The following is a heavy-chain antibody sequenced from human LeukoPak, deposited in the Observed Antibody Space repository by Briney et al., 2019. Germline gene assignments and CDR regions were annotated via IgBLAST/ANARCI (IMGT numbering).Heavy chain of an antibody. J-gene: IGHJ4*02. D-gene: IGHD3-22*01. V-gene: IGHV3-7*01. CDR2: IKQDGSDK. CDR3: ARDSNYYDSREFDY. Sequence: GGSLRLSCAASGFTFSHYWMSWVRQAPGKGLEWVANIKQDGSDKYYVDSVKGRFTISRDIAKNSLYLQMNSLRAEDTAVYYCARDSNYYDSREFDYWGQGTLVTVSS. CDR1: GFTFSHYW.